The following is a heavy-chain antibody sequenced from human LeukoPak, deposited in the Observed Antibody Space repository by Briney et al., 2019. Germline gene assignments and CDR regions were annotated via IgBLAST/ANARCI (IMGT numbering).Heavy chain of an antibody. Sequence: SVKVSCKASGGTFSSYAISWVRQAPGQGLEWMGGIIPIFGTANYAQKFQGRVTITTDESTSTAYMELSSLRSEDTAVYYWANEGYYYDSSGYLDYWGQGTLVTVSS. J-gene: IGHJ4*02. D-gene: IGHD3-22*01. V-gene: IGHV1-69*05. CDR3: ANEGYYYDSSGYLDY. CDR1: GGTFSSYA. CDR2: IIPIFGTA.